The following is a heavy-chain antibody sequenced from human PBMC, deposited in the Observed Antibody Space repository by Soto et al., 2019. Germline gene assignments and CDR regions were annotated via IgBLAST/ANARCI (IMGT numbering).Heavy chain of an antibody. V-gene: IGHV3-48*01. D-gene: IGHD3-22*01. CDR1: GFTFSDYN. CDR2: ISGRSNTI. Sequence: EVQLVASGGGLVQPGGPLRLSCVASGFTFSDYNMNWVRQAPGKGLEWVSFISGRSNTISYADSVKGRFTISRDNAKNSLYLLMNSLRAEDTAVYYCAREGDGSGFFSDFWGQGTLVTVSS. CDR3: AREGDGSGFFSDF. J-gene: IGHJ4*02.